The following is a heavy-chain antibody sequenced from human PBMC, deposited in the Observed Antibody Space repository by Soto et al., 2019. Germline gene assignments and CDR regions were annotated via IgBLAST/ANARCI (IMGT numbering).Heavy chain of an antibody. D-gene: IGHD2-21*01. CDR3: AKGRGAVVAPRFDP. CDR1: GFTFRRHV. CDR2: ISGSGVDT. V-gene: IGHV3-23*01. J-gene: IGHJ5*02. Sequence: GFLRLSCAASGFTFRRHVITWVRQGPGKGLDWVSGISGSGVDTYYAESVKGRFTISRDNSKNTLYLQMNSLRAEDTAVYYCAKGRGAVVAPRFDPWGQGTLVTVSS.